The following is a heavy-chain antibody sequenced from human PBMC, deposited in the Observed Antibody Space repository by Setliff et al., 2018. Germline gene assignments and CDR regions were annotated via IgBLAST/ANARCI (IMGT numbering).Heavy chain of an antibody. CDR1: GGSISSGGYY. J-gene: IGHJ4*02. Sequence: PSETLSLTCTVSGGSISSGGYYWSWIRQHPGKGLEWIGYIYYSGSTYYNPSLKSRLTISVDTSKNQFSLNLSSVTAADTAVYYCARGQATSSRSSLVYWGQGILVTVSS. D-gene: IGHD6-6*01. CDR2: IYYSGST. CDR3: ARGQATSSRSSLVY. V-gene: IGHV4-31*03.